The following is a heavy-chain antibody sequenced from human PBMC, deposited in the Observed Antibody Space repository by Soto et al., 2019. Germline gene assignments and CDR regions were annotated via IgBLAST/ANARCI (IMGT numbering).Heavy chain of an antibody. CDR3: AGKDCSSTSCYSYYYYGMDV. Sequence: QVQLVESGGGVVQPGRSLRLSCAASGFTFSSYAMHWVRQAPGKGLEWVAVISYDGSNKYYADSVKGRFTISRDNSKNPLYLQMNSLRAEDTAVYYCAGKDCSSTSCYSYYYYGMDVWGQGTTVTVSS. D-gene: IGHD2-2*01. CDR1: GFTFSSYA. J-gene: IGHJ6*02. V-gene: IGHV3-30-3*01. CDR2: ISYDGSNK.